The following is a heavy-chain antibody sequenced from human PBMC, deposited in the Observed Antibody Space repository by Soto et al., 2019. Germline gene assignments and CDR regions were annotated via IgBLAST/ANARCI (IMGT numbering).Heavy chain of an antibody. D-gene: IGHD3-3*01. J-gene: IGHJ6*02. Sequence: GGSLRLSCAASGFTFSNYWMYWVRQAPGKGLVWVARVNTDSRTINYGDSVKDRFTISRDNAGNSVYLQMNSLRDEDTAVYYCARIKLVEWFFINVDVYDMDVWGQGTPVTVS. CDR3: ARIKLVEWFFINVDVYDMDV. CDR2: VNTDSRTI. V-gene: IGHV3-48*02. CDR1: GFTFSNYW.